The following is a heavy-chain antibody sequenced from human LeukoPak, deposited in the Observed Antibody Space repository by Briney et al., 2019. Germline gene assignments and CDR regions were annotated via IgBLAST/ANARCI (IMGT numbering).Heavy chain of an antibody. CDR1: GYSFTSYW. Sequence: GESLKISCKGSGYSFTSYWIAWVRQMPGKGLEWMGIIYPGDSDTRYSPSFQGQVTISADKSISTAYLQWSSLKASDTAMYYCARQPEYSSSYRWFDPWGQGTLVTVSS. V-gene: IGHV5-51*01. CDR3: ARQPEYSSSYRWFDP. J-gene: IGHJ5*02. CDR2: IYPGDSDT. D-gene: IGHD6-6*01.